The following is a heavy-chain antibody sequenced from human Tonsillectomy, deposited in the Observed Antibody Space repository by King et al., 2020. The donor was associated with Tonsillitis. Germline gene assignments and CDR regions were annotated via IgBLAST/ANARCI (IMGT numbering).Heavy chain of an antibody. J-gene: IGHJ3*01. D-gene: IGHD3-22*01. CDR3: AKDMRPLLRPVAFDL. CDR2: ISGSGGNT. Sequence: VQLVESGGGLVQPGGSLRLSCAASGFTFSDYALTWVRQAPGKGLEWVSAISGSGGNTHYADSVKGRFTISRDNSRSTLFLQMNSLRVEDTAVYSYAKDMRPLLRPVAFDLWGQGTMVTVSS. V-gene: IGHV3-23*04. CDR1: GFTFSDYA.